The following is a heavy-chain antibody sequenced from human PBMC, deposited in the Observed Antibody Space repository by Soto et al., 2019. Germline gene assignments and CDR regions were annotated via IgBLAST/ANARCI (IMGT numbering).Heavy chain of an antibody. J-gene: IGHJ3*02. CDR2: IYYSGST. CDR3: ARRIAVAGTSAFDI. CDR1: GGSISSSSYY. V-gene: IGHV4-39*01. Sequence: PSETLSLTCSVSGGSISSSSYYWGWIRQPPGKGLEWIGSIYYSGSTYYNPSLKSRVTISVDTSKNQFSLKLSSVTAADTAVYYCARRIAVAGTSAFDIRGQGTMVTVSS. D-gene: IGHD6-19*01.